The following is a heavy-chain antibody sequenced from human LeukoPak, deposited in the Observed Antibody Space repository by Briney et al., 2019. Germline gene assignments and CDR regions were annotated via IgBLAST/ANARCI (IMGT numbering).Heavy chain of an antibody. Sequence: ASVKVSCKASGYTFTSYYMHWVRQAPGQGLEWMGWISAYNGKTNYAQKLQGRVTMTTDTSTSTAYMELRSLRSDDTAVYYCARDREYAVAGGYFDYWGQGTLVTVSS. CDR2: ISAYNGKT. CDR1: GYTFTSYY. J-gene: IGHJ4*02. CDR3: ARDREYAVAGGYFDY. D-gene: IGHD6-19*01. V-gene: IGHV1-18*04.